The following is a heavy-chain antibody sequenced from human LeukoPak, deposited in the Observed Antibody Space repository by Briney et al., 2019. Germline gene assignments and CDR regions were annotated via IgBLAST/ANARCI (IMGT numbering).Heavy chain of an antibody. CDR3: AKIRVVGLHYFDY. V-gene: IGHV3-7*02. Sequence: HPGGSLRLSCAASGFTFSTYWMSWVRQGPGKGLEWVANIKPDGSEKDYVDSLKGRFTISRDNAKNSLYLQVSSLRAEDTAVYYCAKIRVVGLHYFDYWGQGTLVTVSS. D-gene: IGHD3-16*01. CDR1: GFTFSTYW. CDR2: IKPDGSEK. J-gene: IGHJ4*02.